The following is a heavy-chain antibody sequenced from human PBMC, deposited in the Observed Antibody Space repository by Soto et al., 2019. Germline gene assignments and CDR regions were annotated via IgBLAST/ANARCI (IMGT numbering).Heavy chain of an antibody. CDR3: GRGRGGGYGGDDLVYYFDY. J-gene: IGHJ4*02. D-gene: IGHD5-12*01. CDR1: GFTFSSYA. Sequence: QVQLVESGGGVVQPGRSLRLSCAASGFTFSSYAMHWVRQAPGKGLEWVAVISYDGSNKYYADSVKGRFTISRDNSKNTGVRQRNGRGGGDTGVYYGGRGRGGGYGGDDLVYYFDYWGQGTLVTVSS. V-gene: IGHV3-30-3*01. CDR2: ISYDGSNK.